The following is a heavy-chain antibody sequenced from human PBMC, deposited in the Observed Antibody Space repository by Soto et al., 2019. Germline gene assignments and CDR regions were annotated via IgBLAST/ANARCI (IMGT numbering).Heavy chain of an antibody. CDR1: GGTFSSYG. V-gene: IGHV1-18*01. CDR3: ARDGYSSSWYLDY. J-gene: IGHJ4*02. Sequence: ASVKVSCKASGGTFSSYGITWVRQAPGQGLEWMGWISAYNYNTNYAQKLQDRATMTTDTSTSTAYMELRSLRSDDTAVYYCARDGYSSSWYLDYWGQGTVVTVSS. CDR2: ISAYNYNT. D-gene: IGHD6-13*01.